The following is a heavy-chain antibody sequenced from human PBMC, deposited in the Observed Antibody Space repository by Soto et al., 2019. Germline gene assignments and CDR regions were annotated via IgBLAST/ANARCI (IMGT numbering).Heavy chain of an antibody. D-gene: IGHD6-19*01. CDR2: IYYSGST. Sequence: QLQLQESGPGLVKPSETLSLTCTVSGGSISSSSYYWGWIRQPPGKGLEWIGSIYYSGSTYYNPSLKSRVTISVDTSKNQFSLKLSSVTAADTAVYYCARQVGSLAVAGTGDLDYWGQGTLVTVSS. CDR1: GGSISSSSYY. J-gene: IGHJ4*02. V-gene: IGHV4-39*01. CDR3: ARQVGSLAVAGTGDLDY.